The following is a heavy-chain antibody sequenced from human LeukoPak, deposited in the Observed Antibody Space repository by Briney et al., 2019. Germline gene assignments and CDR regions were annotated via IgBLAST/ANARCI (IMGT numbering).Heavy chain of an antibody. J-gene: IGHJ6*02. Sequence: GESLKISCKGSGYSFTSYWIGWVRQMPGKGLEWMGIIYPGDSDTRYSPSFQGQVTISADKSISTAYLQWSSLKASDTAMYYCARYYYGSGSYYFPDSYGMGVWGQGTTVTVSS. CDR2: IYPGDSDT. V-gene: IGHV5-51*01. CDR3: ARYYYGSGSYYFPDSYGMGV. CDR1: GYSFTSYW. D-gene: IGHD3-10*01.